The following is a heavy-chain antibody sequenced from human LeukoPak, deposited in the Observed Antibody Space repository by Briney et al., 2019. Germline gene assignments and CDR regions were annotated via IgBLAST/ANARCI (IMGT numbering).Heavy chain of an antibody. CDR3: ARYYYGSGSYLN. CDR1: GYTFTSYA. Sequence: ASVKVSCKASGYTFTSYAMNWVRQAPGQGLEWMGWINPNSGGTNYAQKFQGRVTMTRDTSISTAYMELSRLRSDDTAVYYCARYYYGSGSYLNWGQGTLVTVSS. J-gene: IGHJ4*02. V-gene: IGHV1-2*02. D-gene: IGHD3-10*01. CDR2: INPNSGGT.